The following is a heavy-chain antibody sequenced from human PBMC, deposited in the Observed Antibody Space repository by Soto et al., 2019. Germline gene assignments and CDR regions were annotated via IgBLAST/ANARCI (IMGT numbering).Heavy chain of an antibody. CDR2: IYYSGTT. J-gene: IGHJ6*02. CDR1: GVSISSGDYY. D-gene: IGHD4-17*01. CDR3: ARAHYGDYGYGMDV. Sequence: TSETLSLTCTVSGVSISSGDYYWSWIRQPPGKGLEWIGYIYYSGTTYYNPSLKSRVTISVDRSKNQFSLKLSSVTAADTAVYYCARAHYGDYGYGMDVWGQGTTVTVSS. V-gene: IGHV4-30-4*01.